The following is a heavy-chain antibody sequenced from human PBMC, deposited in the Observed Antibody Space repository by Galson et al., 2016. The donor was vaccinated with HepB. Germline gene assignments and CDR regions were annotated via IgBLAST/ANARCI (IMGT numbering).Heavy chain of an antibody. CDR1: GFTFGSYS. CDR3: ARGGASCSGGSCYFWFDP. D-gene: IGHD2-15*01. J-gene: IGHJ5*02. Sequence: SLRLSCAASGFTFGSYSMNWVRQAPGKGLEWVSYISSSSSTVYYADSVKGRFTISRDNAKNSLYLQMYSLRAEDTAVYYCARGGASCSGGSCYFWFDPWGQGTPVTVSS. V-gene: IGHV3-48*01. CDR2: ISSSSSTV.